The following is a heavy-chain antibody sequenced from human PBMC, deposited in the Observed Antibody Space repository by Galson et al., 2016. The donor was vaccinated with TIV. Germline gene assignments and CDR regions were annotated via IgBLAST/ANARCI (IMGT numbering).Heavy chain of an antibody. J-gene: IGHJ3*01. CDR2: IAYDGSYK. Sequence: SLRLSCAASGFTFSSYNMHWVRQAPGKGLEWVAVIAYDGSYKHYAGPVKGRFIVSRDNSKTTLDLQMNSLGAEDTALYYCAKEENSGYYPNDAFDFWGQGTMVTVS. CDR1: GFTFSSYN. V-gene: IGHV3-30*18. D-gene: IGHD3-3*01. CDR3: AKEENSGYYPNDAFDF.